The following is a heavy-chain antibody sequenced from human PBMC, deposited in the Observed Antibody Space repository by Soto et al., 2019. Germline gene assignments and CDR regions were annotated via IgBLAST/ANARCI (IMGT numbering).Heavy chain of an antibody. CDR1: GGSFSGYY. V-gene: IGHV4-34*01. CDR3: ARASYCSGGSCYLNWFDP. Sequence: PSETLSLTCAVYGGSFSGYYWSWIRQPPGKGLEWIGEINHSGSTNYNPSLKSRVTISVDTSKNQFSLKLSSVTAADTAVYYCARASYCSGGSCYLNWFDPWGQGTLVTVSS. CDR2: INHSGST. D-gene: IGHD2-15*01. J-gene: IGHJ5*02.